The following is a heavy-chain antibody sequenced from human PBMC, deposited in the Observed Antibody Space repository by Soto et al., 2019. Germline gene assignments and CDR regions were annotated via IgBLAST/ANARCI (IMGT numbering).Heavy chain of an antibody. CDR1: GFTFSSYG. CDR2: ISYDGSNK. V-gene: IGHV3-30*18. J-gene: IGHJ6*02. D-gene: IGHD4-17*01. CDR3: AKLDYGDDDYYYYGMDV. Sequence: GGSLRLSCAASGFTFSSYGMHWVRQAPGKGLEWVAVISYDGSNKYYADSVKGRFTISRDNSKNTLYLQMNSLRAEDTAVYYCAKLDYGDDDYYYYGMDVWGQGTTVTVSS.